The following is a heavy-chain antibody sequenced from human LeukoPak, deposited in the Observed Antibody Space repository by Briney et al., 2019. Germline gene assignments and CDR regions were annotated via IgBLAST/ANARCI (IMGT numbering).Heavy chain of an antibody. D-gene: IGHD3-10*01. CDR1: GGSISSYY. V-gene: IGHV4-59*12. Sequence: SETLSLTCTVSGGSISSYYWSWIRQPPGKGLEWIGYIYYSGSTNYNPSLKSRVTISVDTSKNQFSLQLNSVTPEDTAVYYCAREPFELLWFGELSDWGQGTLVTVSS. CDR3: AREPFELLWFGELSD. CDR2: IYYSGST. J-gene: IGHJ4*02.